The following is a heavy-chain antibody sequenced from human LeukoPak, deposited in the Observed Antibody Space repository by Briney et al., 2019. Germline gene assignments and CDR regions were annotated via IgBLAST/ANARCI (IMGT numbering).Heavy chain of an antibody. J-gene: IGHJ4*02. CDR3: ARGFLPYRQSTGIPIPRLDY. V-gene: IGHV3-30*02. CDR1: GFTFSTYG. D-gene: IGHD2-2*02. CDR2: IRYDGSKT. Sequence: PGGSLRLSCAASGFTFSTYGIHWARQAPGKGLEWVAFIRYDGSKTHYADSVKGRFTISRDNSKNTLYLQMGSLRAEDMAVYYCARGFLPYRQSTGIPIPRLDYWGQGTLVTVSS.